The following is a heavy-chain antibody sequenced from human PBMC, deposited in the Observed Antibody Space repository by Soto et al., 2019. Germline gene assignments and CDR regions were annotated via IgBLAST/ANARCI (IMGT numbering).Heavy chain of an antibody. CDR2: IYYAGST. Sequence: SETLSLTCTVSGDSISSSDYYWVWIRQPPGKGLEWIGSIYYAGSTYYNPSLKSRLTMSVHTSKNQLSLKLHSVTAADTAVYYCARPSTMVRGTALDYWGQGTRVTVSS. CDR3: ARPSTMVRGTALDY. J-gene: IGHJ4*02. V-gene: IGHV4-39*01. D-gene: IGHD3-10*01. CDR1: GDSISSSDYY.